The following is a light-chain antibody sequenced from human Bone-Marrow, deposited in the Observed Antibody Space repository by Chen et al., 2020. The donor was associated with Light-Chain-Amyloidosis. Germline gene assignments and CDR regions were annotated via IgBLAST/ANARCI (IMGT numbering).Light chain of an antibody. Sequence: EIVLTHSPGTLSLSPAEAANLSCRASQTISSNYLTWYQQKFGQSPGPLIYGSSSRATGIPDRFTGSGSGTDFTLTINRLEPEDFAMYYCQQYGTSPLTFGGGTKVEIK. CDR3: QQYGTSPLT. CDR2: GSS. V-gene: IGKV3-20*01. J-gene: IGKJ4*01. CDR1: QTISSNY.